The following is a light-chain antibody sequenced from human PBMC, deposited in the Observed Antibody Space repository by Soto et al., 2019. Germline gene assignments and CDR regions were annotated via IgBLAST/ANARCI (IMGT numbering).Light chain of an antibody. V-gene: IGLV2-11*01. CDR3: CSYAGSYTVL. J-gene: IGLJ2*01. Sequence: SGLSRRRVVSGSRGQSVTISCSGTSRDVGGYNYVSWYQQHPGKAPKLMIYDVSKRPSGVPDRFSGSKSGNTASLTISGLQAEDEADYYCCSYAGSYTVLFGGVTKVTVL. CDR2: DVS. CDR1: SRDVGGYNY.